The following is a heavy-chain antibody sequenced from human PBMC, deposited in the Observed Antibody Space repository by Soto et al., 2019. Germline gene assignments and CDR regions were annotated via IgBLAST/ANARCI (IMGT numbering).Heavy chain of an antibody. CDR2: IIPIFGTA. V-gene: IGHV1-69*01. CDR1: GGTFSSYA. J-gene: IGHJ4*02. D-gene: IGHD3-22*01. Sequence: QVQLVQSGAEVKKPGSSVKVSCKASGGTFSSYAISWVRQAPGQGLEWMRGIIPIFGTANYAQKFQGRVTITADESTSTAYMELSSLRSEDTAVYYCARERVWDYDSSGYPSFDYWGQGTLVTVSS. CDR3: ARERVWDYDSSGYPSFDY.